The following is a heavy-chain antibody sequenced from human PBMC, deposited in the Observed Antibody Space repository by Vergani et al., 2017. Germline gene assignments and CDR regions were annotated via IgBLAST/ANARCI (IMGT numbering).Heavy chain of an antibody. CDR1: GYTFTSYY. V-gene: IGHV1-46*01. D-gene: IGHD2-2*01. CDR2: INPSGGST. Sequence: QVQLVQSGAEVKKPGASVKVSCKASGYTFTSYYMHWVRQAPGQGLEWMGIINPSGGSTSYAQKFQGRVTMTRDTSTSTAYMELSSLRSEDTAVYYCAREGYCSSTSCYGDLGVIDYWGQGTLVTVSS. J-gene: IGHJ4*02. CDR3: AREGYCSSTSCYGDLGVIDY.